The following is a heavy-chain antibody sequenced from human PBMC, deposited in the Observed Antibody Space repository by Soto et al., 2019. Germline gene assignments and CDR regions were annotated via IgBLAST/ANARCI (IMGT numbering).Heavy chain of an antibody. J-gene: IGHJ4*02. V-gene: IGHV4-39*01. Sequence: PSETLSLTCTVSGVSISNSSYYWGWIRRPPGKGLEWIGTIYYSGITYYNPSLKSRVTISVDTSKNQFSLKLTSVTAADTAVYYCARHGSYWGQGALVTV. CDR1: GVSISNSSYY. CDR2: IYYSGIT. CDR3: ARHGSY.